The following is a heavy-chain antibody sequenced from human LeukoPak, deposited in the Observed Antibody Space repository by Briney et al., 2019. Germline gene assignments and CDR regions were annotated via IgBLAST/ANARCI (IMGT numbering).Heavy chain of an antibody. Sequence: GGSLRLSCAASGFTFTSYSMNWVRKAPGKGLEWVSSISSGGFFIYYADSVKGRFTISRDNAKNSLFLQMNSLRGEDTAVYYCARDGGVDRLGVAVTDGFDPWGQGTLVSVSS. V-gene: IGHV3-21*06. CDR2: ISSGGFFI. CDR1: GFTFTSYS. D-gene: IGHD6-19*01. CDR3: ARDGGVDRLGVAVTDGFDP. J-gene: IGHJ5*02.